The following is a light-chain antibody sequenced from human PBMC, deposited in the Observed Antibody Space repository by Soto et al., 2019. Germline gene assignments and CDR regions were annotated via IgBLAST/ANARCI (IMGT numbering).Light chain of an antibody. CDR1: EDISRY. CDR2: GAF. V-gene: IGKV1-9*01. CDR3: QQVKSYPLT. Sequence: DLQVTQSPSFLSASVGDRVTITCRASEDISRYLAWYQQKPGKAPNLLIHGAFSLQSGVPSRFSGSGSGTDFTLTISSLQPEDFATYYCQQVKSYPLTFGGGTKVEIK. J-gene: IGKJ4*01.